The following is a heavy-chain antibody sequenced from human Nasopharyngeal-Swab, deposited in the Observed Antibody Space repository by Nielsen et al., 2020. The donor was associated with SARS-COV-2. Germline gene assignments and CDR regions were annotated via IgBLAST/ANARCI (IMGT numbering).Heavy chain of an antibody. Sequence: GGSLRLSCAASGFTFSGYAMSWVRQAPGKGLEGVSAIGGTGGSTYYADSVKGQFTISRDNSKNTLYLQMNSLRAEDTAVYYCAKDRGCSGGSCYVHWYFDLWGRGTLVTVSS. J-gene: IGHJ2*01. CDR1: GFTFSGYA. D-gene: IGHD2-15*01. CDR3: AKDRGCSGGSCYVHWYFDL. V-gene: IGHV3-23*01. CDR2: IGGTGGST.